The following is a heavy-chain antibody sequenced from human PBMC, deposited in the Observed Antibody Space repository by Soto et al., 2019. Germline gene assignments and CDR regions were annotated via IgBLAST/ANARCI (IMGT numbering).Heavy chain of an antibody. J-gene: IGHJ4*02. Sequence: EVQLLESGGGLVQPGGSLRLSCAASGFTFSSYAMTWVRQAPGKGLEWVSTISGSDGSTYYADSVKGRFTISRDISKHTLYLQKNSLRAEDTAVYYCAKEYSSGWYYFDYWGRGTLVTVPS. CDR3: AKEYSSGWYYFDY. D-gene: IGHD6-19*01. V-gene: IGHV3-23*01. CDR2: ISGSDGST. CDR1: GFTFSSYA.